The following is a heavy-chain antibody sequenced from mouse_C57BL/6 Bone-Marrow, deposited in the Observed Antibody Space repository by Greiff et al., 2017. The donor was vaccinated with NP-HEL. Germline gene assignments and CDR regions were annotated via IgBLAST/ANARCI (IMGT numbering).Heavy chain of an antibody. CDR2: ISYSGST. Sequence: EVKLVESGPGLAKPSQTLSLTCSVTGYSITSDYWNWIRKFPGNKLEYMGYISYSGSTYYNPSLKSRISITRDTSKNQYYLQLNSVTTEDTATYYCARYRLRRGYYYAMDYWGQGTSVTVSS. CDR3: ARYRLRRGYYYAMDY. CDR1: GYSITSDY. V-gene: IGHV3-8*01. J-gene: IGHJ4*01. D-gene: IGHD2-4*01.